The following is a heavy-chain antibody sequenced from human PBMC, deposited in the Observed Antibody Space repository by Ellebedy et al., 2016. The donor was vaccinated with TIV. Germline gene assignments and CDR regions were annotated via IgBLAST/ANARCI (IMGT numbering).Heavy chain of an antibody. Sequence: PGGSLRLSCAASGFTFSTYWMGWVRQEAGKGLEWMANTKQDGSEKYYVDSVMGRFTISRDNAKNSLYLQMNSLRAEDTAVYYCARYGNLGYWGQGTLVTVSS. CDR2: TKQDGSEK. D-gene: IGHD1-1*01. J-gene: IGHJ4*02. V-gene: IGHV3-7*03. CDR1: GFTFSTYW. CDR3: ARYGNLGY.